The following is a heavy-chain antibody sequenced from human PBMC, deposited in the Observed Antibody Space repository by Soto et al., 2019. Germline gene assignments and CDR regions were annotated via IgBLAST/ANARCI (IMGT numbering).Heavy chain of an antibody. CDR3: ARVSRDIVVVPDYYYYYMDV. V-gene: IGHV4-59*01. CDR2: IYYSGST. J-gene: IGHJ6*03. CDR1: GGSISSYY. D-gene: IGHD2-2*01. Sequence: ASETLSLTCTVSGGSISSYYWSWIRQPPGKGLEWIGYIYYSGSTNYNPSLKSRVTISVDTSKNQFSLKLSSVTAADTAVYYCARVSRDIVVVPDYYYYYMDVWGKGTTVTVSS.